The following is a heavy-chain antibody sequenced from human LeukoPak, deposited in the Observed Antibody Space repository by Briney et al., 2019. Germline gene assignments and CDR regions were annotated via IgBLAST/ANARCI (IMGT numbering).Heavy chain of an antibody. Sequence: SETLSLTCTVSGGSVSSGSYYWSWIRQPPGKGLEWIGYIYYSGSTYYNPSLKSRVTISVDTSKNQFSLKLSSVTAADTAVYYCARVIFLEWFTDYWGQGTLVTVSS. CDR1: GGSVSSGSYY. D-gene: IGHD3-3*01. V-gene: IGHV4-30-4*08. J-gene: IGHJ4*02. CDR2: IYYSGST. CDR3: ARVIFLEWFTDY.